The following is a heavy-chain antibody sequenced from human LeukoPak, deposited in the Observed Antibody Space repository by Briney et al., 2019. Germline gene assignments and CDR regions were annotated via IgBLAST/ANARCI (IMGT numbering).Heavy chain of an antibody. CDR3: ATKQTIFGVVGISE. CDR1: GGSISSSSYY. CDR2: IYYSGST. D-gene: IGHD3-3*01. V-gene: IGHV4-39*01. J-gene: IGHJ4*02. Sequence: SETLSLTCTASGGSISSSSYYWGWIRQPPGKGLEWIGSIYYSGSTYYNPSLKSRVTISVDTSKNQFSLKLSSVTAADTAVYYCATKQTIFGVVGISEWGQGTLVTVSS.